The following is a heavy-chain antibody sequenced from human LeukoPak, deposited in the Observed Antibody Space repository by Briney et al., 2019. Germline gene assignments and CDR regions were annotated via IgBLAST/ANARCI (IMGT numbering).Heavy chain of an antibody. Sequence: PGGSLRLSCAASRFTFSSYAMSWVRQAPGKGLEWVSAISGSGGSTYYADSVKGRFTISRDNSKNTLYLQMNSLRAEDTAVYYCAKDPYCSSTSCYIFDYWGQGTLVTVSS. J-gene: IGHJ4*02. CDR1: RFTFSSYA. V-gene: IGHV3-23*01. D-gene: IGHD2-2*01. CDR2: ISGSGGST. CDR3: AKDPYCSSTSCYIFDY.